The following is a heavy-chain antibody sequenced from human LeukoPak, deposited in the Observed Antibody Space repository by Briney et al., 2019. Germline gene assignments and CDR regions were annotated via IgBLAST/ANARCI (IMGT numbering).Heavy chain of an antibody. V-gene: IGHV4-34*01. D-gene: IGHD1-20*01. CDR1: GGSFSGYY. Sequence: PSETLSLTCAVYGGSFSGYYWSWIRQPPGEGLEWIGEINHSGSTNYNPSLKSRVTISVDTSKNQFSLKLSSVTAADTAVYYCASDVTGTLTYDYWGQGTLVTVSS. J-gene: IGHJ4*02. CDR3: ASDVTGTLTYDY. CDR2: INHSGST.